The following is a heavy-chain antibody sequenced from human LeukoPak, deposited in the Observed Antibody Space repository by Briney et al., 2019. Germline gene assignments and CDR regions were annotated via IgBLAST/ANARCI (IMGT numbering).Heavy chain of an antibody. CDR1: GYTFTSYY. J-gene: IGHJ6*02. D-gene: IGHD3-3*01. V-gene: IGHV1-8*02. CDR3: ARRYYDFWSGYPYYYYGMDV. CDR2: INPNSGNT. Sequence: GGSVKVSCKASGYTFTSYYMHWVRQAPGQGLEWMGWINPNSGNTGYAQKFQGRVTMTRNTSISTAYMELSSLRSEDTAVYYCARRYYDFWSGYPYYYYGMDVWGQGTTVTVSS.